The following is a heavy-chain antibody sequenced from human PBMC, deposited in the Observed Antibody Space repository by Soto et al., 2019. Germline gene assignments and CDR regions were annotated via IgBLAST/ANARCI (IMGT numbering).Heavy chain of an antibody. CDR3: ARTSAAGKYYYGMDV. CDR1: GYSFTRYW. D-gene: IGHD6-13*01. J-gene: IGHJ6*02. CDR2: IYPGDSDT. Sequence: PGESLKISCTVSGYSFTRYWIGWVRQMPGKGLEWMGIIYPGDSDTRYSPSFQGQVTISADKSISTAYLQWSSLKASDTAMYYCARTSAAGKYYYGMDVWGQGTTVT. V-gene: IGHV5-51*01.